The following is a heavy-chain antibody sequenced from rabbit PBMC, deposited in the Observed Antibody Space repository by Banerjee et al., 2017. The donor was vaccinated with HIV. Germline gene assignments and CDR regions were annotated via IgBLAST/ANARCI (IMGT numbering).Heavy chain of an antibody. J-gene: IGHJ4*01. V-gene: IGHV1S40*01. Sequence: QSLEESGGDLVKPGASLTLTCTASGFSFSSGYDMCWVRQAPGKGLEWIACIYGGSSGRTYYASWAKGRFTISKTSSTTVTLQMTSLTAADTASYFCARNRDNVGNSFYFKLWGPGTLVT. CDR3: ARNRDNVGNSFYFKL. CDR1: GFSFSSGYD. D-gene: IGHD8-1*01. CDR2: IYGGSSGRT.